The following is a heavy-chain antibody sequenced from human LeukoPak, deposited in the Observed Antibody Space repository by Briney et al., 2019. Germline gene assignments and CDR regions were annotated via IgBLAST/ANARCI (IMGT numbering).Heavy chain of an antibody. CDR2: INHSGST. CDR3: ARGPRYIVVVVAATPYGMDV. CDR1: GGSFSGYY. D-gene: IGHD2-15*01. Sequence: SETLSLICAVYGGSFSGYYWSWIRQPPGKGLEWIGEINHSGSTNYNPSLKSRVTISVDTSKNQFSLKLSSVTAADTAVYYCARGPRYIVVVVAATPYGMDVWGQGTTVTVSS. V-gene: IGHV4-34*01. J-gene: IGHJ6*02.